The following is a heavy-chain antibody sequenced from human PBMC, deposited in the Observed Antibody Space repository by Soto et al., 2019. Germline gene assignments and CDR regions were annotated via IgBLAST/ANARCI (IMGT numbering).Heavy chain of an antibody. V-gene: IGHV3-23*01. Sequence: EVQLLESGGGLVQPGGSLRLSCAASGFTFSSYAMSWVRQAPGKALEWVSAISGSGGSTYYADSVKGRFTISRDNSKNALYLQMNSLRAEDTAVYDCAKGSRSSSWLSSFDYWGQGTLVTVSS. CDR1: GFTFSSYA. D-gene: IGHD6-13*01. CDR3: AKGSRSSSWLSSFDY. J-gene: IGHJ4*02. CDR2: ISGSGGST.